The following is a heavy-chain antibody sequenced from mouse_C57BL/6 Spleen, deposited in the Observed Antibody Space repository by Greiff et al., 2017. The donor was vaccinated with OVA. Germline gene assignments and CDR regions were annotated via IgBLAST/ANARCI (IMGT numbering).Heavy chain of an antibody. V-gene: IGHV15-2*01. CDR3: ARPSSYYSNHYYAMDY. J-gene: IGHJ4*01. D-gene: IGHD2-5*01. Sequence: QVQLKESGSELRSPGSSVKLSCKDFDSEVFPIAYMSWVRQKPGHGFEWIGGILPSIGRTIYGEKFEDKATLDADTLSNTAYLELNSLTSEDSAIYYCARPSSYYSNHYYAMDYWGQGTSVTVSS. CDR2: ILPSIGRT. CDR1: DSEVFPIAY.